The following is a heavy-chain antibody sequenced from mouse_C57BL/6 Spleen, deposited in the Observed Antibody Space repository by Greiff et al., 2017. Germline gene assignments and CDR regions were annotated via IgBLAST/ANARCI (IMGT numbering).Heavy chain of an antibody. J-gene: IGHJ4*01. CDR2: IWTGGGT. CDR3: ARKATGGAMDY. Sequence: VQLVESGPGLVAPSQSLSITCTVSGFSLTSYAISWVRQPPGKGLEWLGVIWTGGGTNYNSALKSRLSISNDNSKKQVFLKMNRQHTDHTTRYYSARKATGGAMDYGGQGTSVTVSS. CDR1: GFSLTSYA. V-gene: IGHV2-9-1*01.